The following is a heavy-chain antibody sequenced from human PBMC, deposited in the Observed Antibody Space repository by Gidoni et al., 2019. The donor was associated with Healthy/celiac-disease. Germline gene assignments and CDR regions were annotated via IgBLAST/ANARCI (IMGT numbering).Heavy chain of an antibody. CDR2: IIPIFGTA. V-gene: IGHV1-69*01. J-gene: IGHJ6*03. D-gene: IGHD6-6*01. Sequence: PGLGLEWMGGIIPIFGTANDAQKFQGRVTITADESTSTAYMELSSLRSEDTAVYYCARGSPVPYYYYYYMDVWGKGTTVTVSS. CDR3: ARGSPVPYYYYYYMDV.